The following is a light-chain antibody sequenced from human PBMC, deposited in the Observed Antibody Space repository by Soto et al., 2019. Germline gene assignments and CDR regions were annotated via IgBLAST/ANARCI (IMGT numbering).Light chain of an antibody. CDR1: RSNIGSNA. CDR3: AAWDDSLNGLV. V-gene: IGLV1-44*01. Sequence: QSVLTQPPSASGTPGQRVTISCSGSRSNIGSNAVNWYRQLPGTAPKLLLYSHNQRPSGIPDRFSGSKSGTSASLAISGLQSDDEADYYCAAWDDSLNGLVFGGGTKLTVL. J-gene: IGLJ3*02. CDR2: SHN.